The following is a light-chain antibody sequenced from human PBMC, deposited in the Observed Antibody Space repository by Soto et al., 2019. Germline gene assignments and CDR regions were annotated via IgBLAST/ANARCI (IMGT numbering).Light chain of an antibody. CDR3: QHYNNYPWT. Sequence: DIQMTQSPSTLSASPGDRVIITCRASQSINKWLAWYQQRPGEAPKLLIYKASHLPSGVPSRFSGSGSGTEFSLTISSLQPADFATYYCQHYNNYPWTFGQGAKVEIK. CDR1: QSINKW. J-gene: IGKJ1*01. CDR2: KAS. V-gene: IGKV1-5*03.